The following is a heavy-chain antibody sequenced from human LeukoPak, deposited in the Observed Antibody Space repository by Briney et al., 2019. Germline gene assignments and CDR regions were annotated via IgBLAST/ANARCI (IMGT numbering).Heavy chain of an antibody. CDR2: FYSTGST. V-gene: IGHV4-4*07. CDR3: ARDQFSGSLDY. CDR1: GGSISSYY. Sequence: SETLSLTCTVSGGSISSYYWTWIRQPAGKGLEWIGRFYSTGSTNYNPSLKSRVTMSVDTSKNQFSLKLSSVTAADTAVYYCARDQFSGSLDYWGQGTLVTVSS. D-gene: IGHD1-26*01. J-gene: IGHJ4*02.